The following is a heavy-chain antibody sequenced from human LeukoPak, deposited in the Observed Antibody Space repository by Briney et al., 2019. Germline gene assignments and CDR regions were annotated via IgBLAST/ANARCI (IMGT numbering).Heavy chain of an antibody. CDR3: ARTAMVRGVTNWFDP. D-gene: IGHD3-10*01. V-gene: IGHV5-51*01. J-gene: IGHJ5*02. Sequence: GESLKISCKGSGYSFTSYWIGWVRQMPGKGLKWMGIIYPGDSDARYSPSFQGQVTISADKSISTAYLQWSSLKASDTAMYYCARTAMVRGVTNWFDPWGQGTLVTVSS. CDR2: IYPGDSDA. CDR1: GYSFTSYW.